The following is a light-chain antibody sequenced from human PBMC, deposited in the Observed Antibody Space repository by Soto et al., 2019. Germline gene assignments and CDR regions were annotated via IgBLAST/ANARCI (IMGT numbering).Light chain of an antibody. CDR3: SSYTNSSAYVI. V-gene: IGLV2-14*01. Sequence: QSALTQPASVSGSPGQSITISCTGTSGDIGTFDYVSWYQQHPAKAPKLMIYEVINRPSGISHRFSGSKSGTTASLTISGLQAEDEAVYYCSSYTNSSAYVIFGGGTKLTVL. J-gene: IGLJ2*01. CDR2: EVI. CDR1: SGDIGTFDY.